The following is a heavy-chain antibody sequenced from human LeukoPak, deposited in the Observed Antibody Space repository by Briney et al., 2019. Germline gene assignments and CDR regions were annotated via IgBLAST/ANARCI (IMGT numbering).Heavy chain of an antibody. CDR2: ISYDGSNK. Sequence: QAGGSLRLSCAASGFTFSSYAMHWVRQAPGKGLEWVAVISYDGSNKYYADSVKGRFTISRDNSKNTLYLQMNSLRAEGTAVYYCARDSGFLEWLLSAVDYWGQGTLVTVSS. V-gene: IGHV3-30-3*01. D-gene: IGHD3-3*01. J-gene: IGHJ4*02. CDR3: ARDSGFLEWLLSAVDY. CDR1: GFTFSSYA.